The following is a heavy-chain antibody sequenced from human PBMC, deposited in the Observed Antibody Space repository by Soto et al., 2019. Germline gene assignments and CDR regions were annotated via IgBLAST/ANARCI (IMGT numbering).Heavy chain of an antibody. J-gene: IGHJ4*02. D-gene: IGHD2-15*01. V-gene: IGHV3-33*01. CDR1: GFTFNSHG. CDR2: AWYDGRKE. Sequence: PXGFLSLSFAASGFTFNSHGMHWVRQAPGKGLEWVAVAWYDGRKEYYADSVKGRFTISRDNSKNTLYVQLNSPRAEDTGVYYCERARRGRWHDFDYWGQGTQVTVSS. CDR3: ERARRGRWHDFDY.